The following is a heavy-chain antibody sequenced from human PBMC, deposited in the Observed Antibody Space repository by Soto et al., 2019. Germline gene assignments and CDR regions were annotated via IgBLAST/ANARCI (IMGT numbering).Heavy chain of an antibody. V-gene: IGHV1-46*03. J-gene: IGHJ5*02. CDR1: GYTFTSYY. Sequence: GASVKVSCKASGYTFTSYYMQWVRQANGQGVEWMGIINGSGGSTSYAQKFQGRGTMTRDTCTRKVYMEMSSLSSEATAVYYCACLALRFLEWLHLPNWFDPWGQGTLVPVSS. CDR3: ACLALRFLEWLHLPNWFDP. CDR2: INGSGGST. D-gene: IGHD3-3*01.